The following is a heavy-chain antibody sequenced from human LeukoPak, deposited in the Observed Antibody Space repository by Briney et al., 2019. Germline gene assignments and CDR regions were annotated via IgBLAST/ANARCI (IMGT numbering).Heavy chain of an antibody. V-gene: IGHV3-9*01. Sequence: PGGSLRLSCAASGFTFDDYAMHWVRQAPGKGLEWVSGISWNSGSISYADSVKGRFAISRDNAKNSLYLQMNSLRAEDTALYYCAKGTNNYYDSSGPEFDHWGQGTLVTVSS. CDR3: AKGTNNYYDSSGPEFDH. J-gene: IGHJ4*02. CDR2: ISWNSGSI. CDR1: GFTFDDYA. D-gene: IGHD3-22*01.